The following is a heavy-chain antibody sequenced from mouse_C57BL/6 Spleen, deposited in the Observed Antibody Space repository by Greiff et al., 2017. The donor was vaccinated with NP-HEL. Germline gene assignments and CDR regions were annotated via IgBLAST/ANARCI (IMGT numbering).Heavy chain of an antibody. J-gene: IGHJ3*01. CDR3: AREYYGSSLAY. D-gene: IGHD1-1*01. Sequence: EVKLQESGPELVKPGASVKIPCKASGYTFTDYNMDWVKQSHGKSLEWIGDINPNNGGTIYNQKFKGKATLTVDKSSSTAYMELRSLTSEDTAVYYCAREYYGSSLAYWGKGTLVTVSA. CDR2: INPNNGGT. CDR1: GYTFTDYN. V-gene: IGHV1-18*01.